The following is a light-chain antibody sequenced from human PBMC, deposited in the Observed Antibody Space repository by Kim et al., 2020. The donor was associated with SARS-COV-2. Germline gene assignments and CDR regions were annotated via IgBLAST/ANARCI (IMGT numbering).Light chain of an antibody. J-gene: IGLJ3*02. CDR1: SSNIGNNY. CDR3: GTWDSSLSAGV. CDR2: DNN. V-gene: IGLV1-51*01. Sequence: GQKVTISCSGSSSNIGNNYVSWYQQLPGTAPKLLIYDNNKRPSGIPDRFPGSKFGTSATLGITGLQTGDEADYYCGTWDSSLSAGVFGGGTQLTVL.